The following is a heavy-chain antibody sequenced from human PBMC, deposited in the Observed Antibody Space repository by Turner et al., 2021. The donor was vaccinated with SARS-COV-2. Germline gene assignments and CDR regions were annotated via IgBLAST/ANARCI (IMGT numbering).Heavy chain of an antibody. J-gene: IGHJ4*02. CDR2: ISYDGSNK. V-gene: IGHV3-30-3*01. CDR1: GFTFSSYV. CDR3: ARDSGDFDY. D-gene: IGHD3-10*01. Sequence: VQLVESGGALVQPGWSLRLSCSASGFTFSSYVMHWVRQATGKGLEWVAVISYDGSNKYYADTVKGRFTISRDKAKNTLYLQMNSLRAEDTAVYYCARDSGDFDYWGQGTLVTVSS.